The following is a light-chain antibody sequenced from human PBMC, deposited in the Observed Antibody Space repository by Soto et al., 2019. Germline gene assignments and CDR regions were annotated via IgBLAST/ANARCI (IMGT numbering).Light chain of an antibody. CDR2: DAS. Sequence: EIVLTQSPSTLSLSPGERATLSCRASQSVSSYLAWYQQKPGQAPRLLIYDASNRATGIPARFSGSGSGTDFTLTISSLEPEDFEFYYCQQRSNWPWTFGQGTKVDIK. CDR3: QQRSNWPWT. V-gene: IGKV3-11*01. J-gene: IGKJ1*01. CDR1: QSVSSY.